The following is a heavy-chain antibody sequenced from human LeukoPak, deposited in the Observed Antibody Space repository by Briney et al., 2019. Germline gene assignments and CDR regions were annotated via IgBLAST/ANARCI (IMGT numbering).Heavy chain of an antibody. CDR1: GYTFTSYA. J-gene: IGHJ6*03. CDR3: ARGSRVNYYYMDV. CDR2: INTNTGNP. Sequence: ASVKVSCKASGYTFTSYAMNWVRQAPGHGLEWMGWINTNTGNPTYAQGFTGRFVFSLDTSVSTAYLQISSLKAEDTAVYYCARGSRVNYYYMDVWGKGTTVTVSS. D-gene: IGHD4-23*01. V-gene: IGHV7-4-1*02.